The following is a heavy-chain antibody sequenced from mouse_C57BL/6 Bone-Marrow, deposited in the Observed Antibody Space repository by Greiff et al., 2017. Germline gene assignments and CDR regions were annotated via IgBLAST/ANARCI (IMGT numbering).Heavy chain of an antibody. J-gene: IGHJ2*01. Sequence: QVQLKQPGAELVRPGSSVKLSCKASGYTFTSYWMHWVKQRPIQGLEWIGNIDPSDSETHYNQKFKDKATLTVDKSSSTAYMQLSSLTSEDSAVYYCARSRVLLRYPLDYWGQGTTRTVSS. CDR3: ARSRVLLRYPLDY. CDR2: IDPSDSET. CDR1: GYTFTSYW. D-gene: IGHD1-1*01. V-gene: IGHV1-52*01.